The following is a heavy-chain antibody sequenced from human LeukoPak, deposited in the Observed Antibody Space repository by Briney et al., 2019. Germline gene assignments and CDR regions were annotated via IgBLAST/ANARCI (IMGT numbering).Heavy chain of an antibody. J-gene: IGHJ5*02. V-gene: IGHV1-2*02. CDR3: ARGGQIAAAGNWFDP. CDR2: INPNSGGT. CDR1: GYTFTGYY. Sequence: ASVKVSCKASGYTFTGYYMHWVRQAAGQGLEWMGWINPNSGGTNYAQKFQGRVTMTRDTSTSTVYMELSSLRSEDTAVYYCARGGQIAAAGNWFDPWGQGTLVTVSS. D-gene: IGHD6-13*01.